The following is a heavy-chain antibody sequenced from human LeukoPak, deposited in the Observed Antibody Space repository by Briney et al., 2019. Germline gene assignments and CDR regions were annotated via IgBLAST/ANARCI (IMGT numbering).Heavy chain of an antibody. CDR2: INHSGST. V-gene: IGHV4-34*01. D-gene: IGHD6-6*01. CDR1: GGSFSGYY. J-gene: IGHJ4*02. Sequence: SETLSLTCAVYGGSFSGYYWSWIRQPPGKGLEWIGEINHSGSTNYNPSLKSRVTISVDTSKNQFSLKLSSVTAADTAVYYCARGLGFSIAGRFRYFDYWGQGTLVTVSS. CDR3: ARGLGFSIAGRFRYFDY.